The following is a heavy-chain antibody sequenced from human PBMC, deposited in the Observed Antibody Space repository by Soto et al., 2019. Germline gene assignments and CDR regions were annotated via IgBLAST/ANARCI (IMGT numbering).Heavy chain of an antibody. J-gene: IGHJ4*02. CDR1: GGSISSGGDY. D-gene: IGHD1-26*01. Sequence: PSETLSLTCTVSGGSISSGGDYWSWIRQHPGEGLEWIGYVYYSGSTNYNPSLKSRVTISIDTSKNHFSLKLSSVTAADTAVYYCASHSGRYHHFDYWGQGARVTVSS. CDR3: ASHSGRYHHFDY. CDR2: VYYSGST. V-gene: IGHV4-31*03.